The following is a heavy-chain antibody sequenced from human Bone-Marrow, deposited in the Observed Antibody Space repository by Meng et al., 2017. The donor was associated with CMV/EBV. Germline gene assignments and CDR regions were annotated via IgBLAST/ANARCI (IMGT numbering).Heavy chain of an antibody. D-gene: IGHD3-3*01. CDR1: GFSFSSYT. V-gene: IGHV3-30*04. Sequence: GGSLRLSCAASGFSFSSYTMHWVRQAPGKGLEWVAVISYDGSNKNYADSVKGRFTISRDNSKNTLYLQMNSLRAEDTAVYYCARDRHMRYYDFWSGLYGEYWGQRSLVTVSS. CDR3: ARDRHMRYYDFWSGLYGEY. J-gene: IGHJ4*02. CDR2: ISYDGSNK.